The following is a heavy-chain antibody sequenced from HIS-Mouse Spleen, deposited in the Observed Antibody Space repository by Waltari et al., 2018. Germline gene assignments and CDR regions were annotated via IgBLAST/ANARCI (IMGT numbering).Heavy chain of an antibody. CDR3: ARSESRFLEWLDWFDP. J-gene: IGHJ5*02. CDR2: ISAENVNT. V-gene: IGHV1-18*01. D-gene: IGHD3-3*01. Sequence: QVQLVQSGAEVKKPGASLKVSCKASGYTFTSHGISWVRQAPGQGLEWMGGISAENVNTTYAKKLQGRVTMTTDTSTSTAYMELRSLRSDDTAVYYCARSESRFLEWLDWFDPWGQGTLVTVSS. CDR1: GYTFTSHG.